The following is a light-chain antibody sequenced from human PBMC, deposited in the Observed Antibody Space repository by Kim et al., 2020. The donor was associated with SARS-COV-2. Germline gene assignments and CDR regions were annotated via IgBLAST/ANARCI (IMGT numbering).Light chain of an antibody. CDR1: SLRSYY. J-gene: IGLJ3*02. Sequence: SSELTQDPAVSVALGQTVRITCQGDSLRSYYASWYQQKPGQAPVLVIYDKNNRPSGIPDRFSGSSSGNTASVTITGAQAEDEADYYCNSRDSSGNHLVFGGGTQLTVL. CDR2: DKN. V-gene: IGLV3-19*01. CDR3: NSRDSSGNHLV.